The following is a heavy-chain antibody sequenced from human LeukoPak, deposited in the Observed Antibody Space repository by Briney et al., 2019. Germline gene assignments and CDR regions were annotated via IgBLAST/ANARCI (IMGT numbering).Heavy chain of an antibody. V-gene: IGHV3-7*01. J-gene: IGHJ4*02. D-gene: IGHD3-3*01. CDR3: LSHHDH. Sequence: GGSLRLSCAASGFTFSSYAMSWVRQAPGKGLEWVASTQPDGGAQYYVDSVRGRFTISRDNAKNSLYLQMNSLRAADTAVYYCLSHHDHWGQGTLVTVSS. CDR2: TQPDGGAQ. CDR1: GFTFSSYA.